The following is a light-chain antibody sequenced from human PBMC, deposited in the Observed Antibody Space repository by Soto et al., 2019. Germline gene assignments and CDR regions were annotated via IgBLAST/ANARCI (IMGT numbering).Light chain of an antibody. CDR3: QQYDDYPLT. V-gene: IGKV1-5*03. CDR1: QSISTW. J-gene: IGKJ4*01. CDR2: EAS. Sequence: DVQVTQSPSTLSATVGDRLTITCRASQSISTWLAWYQQKPGKAPKLLIYEASYLEGGVPSRFGGSGSGTEFTLTISSLQPDDFATYFCQQYDDYPLTFGGGTKVDIK.